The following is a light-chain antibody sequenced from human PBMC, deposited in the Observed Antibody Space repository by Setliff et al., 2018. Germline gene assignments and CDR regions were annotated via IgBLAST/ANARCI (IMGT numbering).Light chain of an antibody. J-gene: IGLJ1*01. CDR3: QSYDSSLSGYV. CDR1: SSNIGAGYD. V-gene: IGLV1-40*01. Sequence: QFVLTQPPSVSGAPGQRVTISCTGSSSNIGAGYDVHWYQQLPGTAPKLLIYGSTNRPSGVPDRFSGSKSGTSASLAITGLQAEDEADYYCQSYDSSLSGYVFGTGTK. CDR2: GST.